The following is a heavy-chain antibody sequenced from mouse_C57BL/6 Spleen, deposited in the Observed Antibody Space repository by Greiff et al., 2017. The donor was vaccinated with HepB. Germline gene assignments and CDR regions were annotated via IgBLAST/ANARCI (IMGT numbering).Heavy chain of an antibody. CDR3: ARRYDGYPLYAMDY. J-gene: IGHJ4*01. D-gene: IGHD2-3*01. Sequence: EVMLVESGGGLVKPGGSLKLSCAASGFTFSDYGMHWVRQAPEKGLEWVAYISSGSSTIYYADTVKGRFTISRDTAKNTLFLQMTSLRSEDTDMYYCARRYDGYPLYAMDYWGQGTSVTVSS. V-gene: IGHV5-17*01. CDR2: ISSGSSTI. CDR1: GFTFSDYG.